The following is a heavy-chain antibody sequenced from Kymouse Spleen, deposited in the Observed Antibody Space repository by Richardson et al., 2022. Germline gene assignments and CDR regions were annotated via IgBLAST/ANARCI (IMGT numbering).Heavy chain of an antibody. Sequence: QVQLVESGGGVVQPGRSLRLSCAASGFTFSSYGMHWVRQAPGKGLEWVAVISYDGSNKYYADSVKGRFTISRDNSKNTLYLQMNSLRAEDTAVYYCAKRGVQNWFDPWGQGTLVTVSS. J-gene: IGHJ5*02. CDR1: GFTFSSYG. V-gene: IGHV3-30*18. CDR2: ISYDGSNK. CDR3: AKRGVQNWFDP. D-gene: IGHD1-1*01.